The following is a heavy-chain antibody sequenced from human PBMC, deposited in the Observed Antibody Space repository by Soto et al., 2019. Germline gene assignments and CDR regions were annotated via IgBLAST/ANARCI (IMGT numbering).Heavy chain of an antibody. CDR3: AVPGEVAATLQYCGMDV. CDR2: IDPSDSYT. CDR1: GYSFTSYW. J-gene: IGHJ6*02. V-gene: IGHV5-10-1*01. Sequence: PGESLKISCKGSGYSFTSYWISWVRQMPGKGLEWMGRIDPSDSYTNYSPSFQGHVTISADKSISTAYLQWSSLKAADTAMYYCAVPGEVAATLQYCGMDVWGQGTKVTV. D-gene: IGHD2-15*01.